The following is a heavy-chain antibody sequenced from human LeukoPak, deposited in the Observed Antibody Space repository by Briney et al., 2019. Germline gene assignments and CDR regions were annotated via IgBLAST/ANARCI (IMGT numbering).Heavy chain of an antibody. D-gene: IGHD6-13*01. CDR1: GGSISSSTYY. CDR2: IYYSGST. CDR3: ARHSRGPAAGPAFDY. J-gene: IGHJ4*02. Sequence: SETLSLTCTVSGGSISSSTYYWGWIRQPPGKGLEWIGSIYYSGSTYYNPSLKGRVMISVDTSKNQFSLSSVTAADTAVYYCARHSRGPAAGPAFDYWGQGTLVTVPS. V-gene: IGHV4-39*01.